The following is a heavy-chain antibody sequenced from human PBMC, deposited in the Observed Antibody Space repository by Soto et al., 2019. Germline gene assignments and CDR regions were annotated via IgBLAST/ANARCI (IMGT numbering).Heavy chain of an antibody. V-gene: IGHV3-23*01. D-gene: IGHD3-22*01. J-gene: IGHJ5*01. CDR3: AKLTYPSDSTGYYYGRVSGWIDS. CDR1: GFMFSSYA. CDR2: ICASGGTA. Sequence: GGSLRLSCAASGFMFSSYAMSWVRQAPGKGLEWVSSICASGGTANLADSVEGRCTISRDNSKSTLYLQMNSLRAEDTAVYYCAKLTYPSDSTGYYYGRVSGWIDSWGQGTLVTVSS.